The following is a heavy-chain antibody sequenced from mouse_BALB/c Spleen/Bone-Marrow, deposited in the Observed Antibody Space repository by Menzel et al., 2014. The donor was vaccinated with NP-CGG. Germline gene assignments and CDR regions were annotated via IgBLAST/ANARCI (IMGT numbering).Heavy chain of an antibody. CDR3: TRDRGYDGGYYFDY. J-gene: IGHJ2*01. V-gene: IGHV5-15*02. CDR1: GFNFSDYG. D-gene: IGHD2-2*01. Sequence: EVKVVESGGGVVQPGGSRKLSCAASGFNFSDYGMAWVRLAPGKGPEWVAFISNLAYSIYYADTVTGRFTISRENAKNTLYLEMSSLRFGDTAMYYCTRDRGYDGGYYFDYWGQGTTLTVSS. CDR2: ISNLAYSI.